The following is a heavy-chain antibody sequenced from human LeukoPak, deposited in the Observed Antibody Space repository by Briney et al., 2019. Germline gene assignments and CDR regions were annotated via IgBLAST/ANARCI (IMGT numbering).Heavy chain of an antibody. CDR2: IYYSGST. J-gene: IGHJ4*02. V-gene: IGHV4-39*01. CDR3: ARLLGYCGGGSCYFTYYFDY. CDR1: GGSISSSSYY. Sequence: SETLSLTCTVSGGSISSSSYYWGWIRQPPGKGLEWIGSIYYSGSTYYNPSLKSRVTISVDTSKNQFSLKLSSVTAADTAVYYCARLLGYCGGGSCYFTYYFDYWGQGTLVTVSS. D-gene: IGHD2-15*01.